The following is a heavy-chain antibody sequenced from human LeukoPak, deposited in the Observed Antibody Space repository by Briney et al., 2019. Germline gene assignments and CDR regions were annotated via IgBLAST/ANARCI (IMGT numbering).Heavy chain of an antibody. J-gene: IGHJ4*02. V-gene: IGHV3-30*02. Sequence: GGSLRLSCAASGFTFSTYGMHWVRQAPGKGLEWVAFIRYDGSYKYYAASVMGRFTISRDISKDTLYLQLNSLRVEDTAVYYCAKGQWLVQNYFDYWGQGTLVTVSS. CDR2: IRYDGSYK. CDR3: AKGQWLVQNYFDY. D-gene: IGHD6-19*01. CDR1: GFTFSTYG.